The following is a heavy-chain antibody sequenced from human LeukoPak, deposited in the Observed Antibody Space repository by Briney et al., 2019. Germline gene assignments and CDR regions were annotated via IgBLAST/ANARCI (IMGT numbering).Heavy chain of an antibody. CDR3: ARGPITIFGAVTPRPPDY. J-gene: IGHJ4*02. CDR1: GGSFSGYY. CDR2: INHSGST. V-gene: IGHV4-34*01. D-gene: IGHD3-3*01. Sequence: SETLSLTCAVYGGSFSGYYWSWIRQPPGKGLEWIGEINHSGSTNYNPSLKSRVTISVDTSKNQFSLKLSSVTAADTAVYYCARGPITIFGAVTPRPPDYWGQGTLVTVSS.